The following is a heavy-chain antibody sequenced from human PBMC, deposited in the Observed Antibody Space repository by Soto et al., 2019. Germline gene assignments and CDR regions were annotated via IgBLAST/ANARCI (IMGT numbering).Heavy chain of an antibody. CDR2: ISGSGGST. J-gene: IGHJ4*02. CDR1: GFTFSSYA. D-gene: IGHD6-6*01. CDR3: AKGVQLVNSLLESPDY. V-gene: IGHV3-23*01. Sequence: GGSLRLSCAASGFTFSSYAMSWVRQAPGKGLEWVSAISGSGGSTYYADSVKGRFTISRDNSKNTLYLQMNSLRAEDTAVYYCAKGVQLVNSLLESPDYWGQGTLVTVSS.